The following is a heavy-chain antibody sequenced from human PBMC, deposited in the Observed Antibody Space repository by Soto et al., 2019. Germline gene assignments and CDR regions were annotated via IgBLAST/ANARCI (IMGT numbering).Heavy chain of an antibody. V-gene: IGHV2-5*02. CDR2: IYWDDDK. CDR3: AQFYDEGVYCSGGSCYDYFDY. Sequence: SGPTLVNPTQTLTLTCTFSGFSLSTSGVGVGWIRQPPGKALEWLALIYWDDDKRYSPSLKSRLTITKDTSKNQVVLTMTNMDPVDTATYYCAQFYDEGVYCSGGSCYDYFDYWGQGTLVTSPQ. D-gene: IGHD2-15*01. J-gene: IGHJ4*02. CDR1: GFSLSTSGVG.